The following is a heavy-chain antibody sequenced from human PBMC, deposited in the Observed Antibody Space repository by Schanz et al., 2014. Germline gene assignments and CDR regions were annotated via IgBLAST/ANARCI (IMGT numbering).Heavy chain of an antibody. Sequence: VQLLESGGGLVQPGGSLRLSCTASGFPFSDYFMAWIRQPPGKGLEWVSTIGTSGGTNYAESVKGRFTISRDNAKNSLYLQMNSLRAEDTAVYHCVSSGSYSSYAFWGQGTLVTVSS. J-gene: IGHJ4*02. CDR1: GFPFSDYF. V-gene: IGHV3-11*03. CDR2: IGTSGGT. D-gene: IGHD3-10*01. CDR3: VSSGSYSSYAF.